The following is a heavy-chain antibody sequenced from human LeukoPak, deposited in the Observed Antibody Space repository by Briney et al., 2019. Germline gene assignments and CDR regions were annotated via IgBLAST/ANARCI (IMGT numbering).Heavy chain of an antibody. CDR2: IYYSGST. CDR1: GGSISSSSYY. CDR3: ASLGVPAAQNEDY. Sequence: SETLSLTCTVSGGSISSSSYYWRWIRQPTGKGLEWMGSIYYSGSTYYNPSLKSRVTISLDPSKSQFSLKLNSVTAADTAVYFCASLGVPAAQNEDYWGQGTLVTVSS. D-gene: IGHD2-2*01. V-gene: IGHV4-39*07. J-gene: IGHJ4*02.